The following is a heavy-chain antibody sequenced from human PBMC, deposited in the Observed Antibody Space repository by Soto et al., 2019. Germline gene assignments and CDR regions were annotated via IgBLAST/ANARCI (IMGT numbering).Heavy chain of an antibody. V-gene: IGHV1-69*01. CDR1: GGTFSTYP. Sequence: QVKLVQSGAEVRLPGSSVKVSCKASGGTFSTYPINWVSQAPGQGLEWMGGIIPLFGTTNYAQKFKGRVTITADESTSTADMELSSLRAEAAAVYYCARWATHGSSWYFWFDPWCQGALVTVSS. CDR2: IIPLFGTT. CDR3: ARWATHGSSWYFWFDP. D-gene: IGHD6-13*01. J-gene: IGHJ5*02.